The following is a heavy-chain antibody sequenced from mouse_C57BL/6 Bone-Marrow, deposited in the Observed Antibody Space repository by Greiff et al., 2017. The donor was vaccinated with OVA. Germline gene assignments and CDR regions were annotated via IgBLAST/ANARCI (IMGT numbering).Heavy chain of an antibody. CDR3: ARGLLRYLIDY. J-gene: IGHJ2*01. D-gene: IGHD1-1*01. Sequence: QVQLQQSGPELVKPGASVKISCKASGYAFSSSWMNWVKQRPGKGLEWIGRIYPGDGDTNYNGKFKGKATLTADKSSSTAYMQLSSLTSEDSAVYFCARGLLRYLIDYWGQGTTLTVSS. CDR1: GYAFSSSW. V-gene: IGHV1-82*01. CDR2: IYPGDGDT.